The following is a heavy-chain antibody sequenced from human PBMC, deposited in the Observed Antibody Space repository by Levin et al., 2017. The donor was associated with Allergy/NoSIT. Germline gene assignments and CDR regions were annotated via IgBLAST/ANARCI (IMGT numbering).Heavy chain of an antibody. CDR3: ARVVMGRIAAAVGY. J-gene: IGHJ4*02. V-gene: IGHV1-2*02. Sequence: ASVKVSCKASGYTFTGYYMHWVRQAPGQGLEWMGWINPNSGGTNYAQKFQGRVTMTRDTSISTAYMELSRLRSDDTAVYYCARVVMGRIAAAVGYWGQGTLVTVSS. CDR1: GYTFTGYY. CDR2: INPNSGGT. D-gene: IGHD6-13*01.